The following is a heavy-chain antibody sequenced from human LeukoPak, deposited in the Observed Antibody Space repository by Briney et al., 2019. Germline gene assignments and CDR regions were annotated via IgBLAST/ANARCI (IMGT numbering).Heavy chain of an antibody. Sequence: SETLSLTCAVAGGSISSTIYYWGWIRQPPGKGLEGFGSIYYSGNTYYNPSLKSRVAISVDTSKNQLSLKLISVTAAASAVYYCTRVSAGATDYWGQGTLVTVSS. J-gene: IGHJ4*02. D-gene: IGHD1-26*01. CDR2: IYYSGNT. V-gene: IGHV4-39*01. CDR3: TRVSAGATDY. CDR1: GGSISSTIYY.